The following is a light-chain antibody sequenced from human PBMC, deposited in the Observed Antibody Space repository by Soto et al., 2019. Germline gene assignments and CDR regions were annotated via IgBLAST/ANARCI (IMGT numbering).Light chain of an antibody. CDR3: QQYGSSPRT. J-gene: IGKJ1*01. CDR2: GAS. Sequence: EIGLTQSPGTLSLSPGERATLSSRASQSVSSIYLAWYQQKPGQAPRLLIYGASSRATGIPDRFSGSGSGTDFTLTISRLEPEDFAVYYCQQYGSSPRTFGQGTKVEIK. V-gene: IGKV3-20*01. CDR1: QSVSSIY.